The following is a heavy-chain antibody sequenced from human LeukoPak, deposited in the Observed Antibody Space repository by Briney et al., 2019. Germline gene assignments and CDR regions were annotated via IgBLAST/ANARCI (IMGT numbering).Heavy chain of an antibody. V-gene: IGHV4-38-2*02. D-gene: IGHD2-15*01. CDR3: ARETVVPVGFAY. CDR2: RHSSGVL. CDR1: GYSISSGYY. Sequence: SETLSLTCTVSGYSISSGYYWAWFRQPPGKGLEWIGSRHSSGVLSYNPSLQSRVTISKDTSKNQFSLKVTSVTAADTAVYYCARETVVPVGFAYWGQGTLVTVSS. J-gene: IGHJ4*02.